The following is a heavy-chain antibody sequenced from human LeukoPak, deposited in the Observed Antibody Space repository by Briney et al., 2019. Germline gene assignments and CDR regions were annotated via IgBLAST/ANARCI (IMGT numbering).Heavy chain of an antibody. D-gene: IGHD2-2*02. CDR3: ARGPYCSSTSCYIPYYYYMDV. Sequence: PSQTLSLTCTVSGGSISSGGYYWSWIRQHPGKGLEWIGYIYYSGSTYYNPSLKNRVTISVDTSKNQFSLKLSSVTAADTAVYYCARGPYCSSTSCYIPYYYYMDVWGKGTTVTVSS. J-gene: IGHJ6*03. CDR2: IYYSGST. V-gene: IGHV4-31*03. CDR1: GGSISSGGYY.